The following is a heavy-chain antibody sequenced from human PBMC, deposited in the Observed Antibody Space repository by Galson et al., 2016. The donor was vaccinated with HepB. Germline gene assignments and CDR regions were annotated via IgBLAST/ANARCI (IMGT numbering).Heavy chain of an antibody. Sequence: LRLSCAASGFTFSIHDMHWVRQAPRKGLEWVSAIETAGDTYYPDSVKGRFTISRENAKNSLYLQMNSLRAGDTAVYYCARGKSLLTMPWNYGLDVWGKGTTVSVSS. V-gene: IGHV3-13*01. CDR2: IETAGDT. D-gene: IGHD4/OR15-4a*01. CDR3: ARGKSLLTMPWNYGLDV. CDR1: GFTFSIHD. J-gene: IGHJ6*04.